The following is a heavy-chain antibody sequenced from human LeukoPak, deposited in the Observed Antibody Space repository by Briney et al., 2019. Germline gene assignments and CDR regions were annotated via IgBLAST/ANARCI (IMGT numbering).Heavy chain of an antibody. D-gene: IGHD5-12*01. J-gene: IGHJ6*03. CDR2: ISWDGGST. CDR3: AKDGVRNGYVYYYYMDV. CDR1: GFTFDDYA. V-gene: IGHV3-43D*03. Sequence: PGGSLRLSCAASGFTFDDYAMHWVRQAPGKGLEWVSLISWDGGSTYYADSVKGRFTISRDNSKNSLYLQMNSLRAEDTALYYCAKDGVRNGYVYYYYMDVWGKGTTVTVSS.